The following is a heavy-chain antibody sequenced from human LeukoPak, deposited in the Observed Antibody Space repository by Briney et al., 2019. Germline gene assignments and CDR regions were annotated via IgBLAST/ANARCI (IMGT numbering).Heavy chain of an antibody. Sequence: GGSLRLSCAASGFTFSSYAMHWVRQAPGKGLEWVAVISYDGSNKYYADSVKGRFTISRDNSKNTLYLQMNSLRAEDTAVYYCARDPSTVVTPGIDYWGQGTLDTVSS. D-gene: IGHD4-23*01. CDR2: ISYDGSNK. V-gene: IGHV3-30-3*01. CDR3: ARDPSTVVTPGIDY. J-gene: IGHJ4*02. CDR1: GFTFSSYA.